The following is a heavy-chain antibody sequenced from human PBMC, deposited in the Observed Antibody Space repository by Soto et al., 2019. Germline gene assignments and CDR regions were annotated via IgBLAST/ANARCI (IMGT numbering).Heavy chain of an antibody. V-gene: IGHV1-2*02. CDR2: INPNSGGT. Sequence: GASVKVSCKASGYTFTGYYMHWVRQAPGQGLEWMGWINPNSGGTNYARKFQGRVTMTRDTSISTAYMELSRLRSDDTAVYYCARASNRDFSTDYWGQGTLVTVSS. CDR3: ARASNRDFSTDY. CDR1: GYTFTGYY. J-gene: IGHJ4*02. D-gene: IGHD3-3*01.